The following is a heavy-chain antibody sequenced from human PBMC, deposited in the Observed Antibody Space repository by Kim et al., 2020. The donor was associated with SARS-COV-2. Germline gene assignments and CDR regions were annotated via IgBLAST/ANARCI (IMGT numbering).Heavy chain of an antibody. Sequence: KFQGRVNITRDTSASTAYMELSSLRSEDTAVYYCARDGQITMIGDWFDPWGQGTLVTVSS. V-gene: IGHV1-3*01. CDR3: ARDGQITMIGDWFDP. J-gene: IGHJ5*02. D-gene: IGHD3-22*01.